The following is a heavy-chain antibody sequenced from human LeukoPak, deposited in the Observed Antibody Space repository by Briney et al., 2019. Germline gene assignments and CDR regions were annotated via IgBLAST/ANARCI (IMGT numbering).Heavy chain of an antibody. Sequence: GGSLRLSCAAPGFTFSSYGMHWVRQAPGKGLEWVAFIRYDGSNKYYADSVKGRFTISRDNSKNTLYLQMNSLRPEDTAVYYCARDRGWGMDVWGKGTTVTISS. CDR1: GFTFSSYG. J-gene: IGHJ6*03. V-gene: IGHV3-30*02. CDR2: IRYDGSNK. D-gene: IGHD5-12*01. CDR3: ARDRGWGMDV.